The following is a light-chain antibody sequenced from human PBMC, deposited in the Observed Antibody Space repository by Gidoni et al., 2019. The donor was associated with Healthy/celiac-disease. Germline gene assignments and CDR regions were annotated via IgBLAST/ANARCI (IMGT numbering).Light chain of an antibody. V-gene: IGLV1-47*01. CDR1: TSNIGSNY. CDR3: AAWDDSLSGEV. J-gene: IGLJ3*02. Sequence: QSVLTQPPSASGTPGQRVPFACSGSTSNIGSNYVYWYQQLPGTAPKLLIYRNNQRPSGVPDRFSGSKSGTSASLAISGLRSEDEADYYCAAWDDSLSGEVFGGGTKLTVL. CDR2: RNN.